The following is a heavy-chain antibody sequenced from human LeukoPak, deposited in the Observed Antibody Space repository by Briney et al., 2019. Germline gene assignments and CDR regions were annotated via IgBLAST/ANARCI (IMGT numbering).Heavy chain of an antibody. D-gene: IGHD4-17*01. CDR1: GFTFSSYG. Sequence: GGSLRLSCAASGFTFSSYGMHWVRQAPGKGLEWVAVISYDGSNKYYADSVKGRFTISRDNSKNTLYLQMNSLRAEDTAVYYCAKDLTVTTEACWFDPWGQGTLVTVSS. CDR2: ISYDGSNK. CDR3: AKDLTVTTEACWFDP. J-gene: IGHJ5*02. V-gene: IGHV3-30*18.